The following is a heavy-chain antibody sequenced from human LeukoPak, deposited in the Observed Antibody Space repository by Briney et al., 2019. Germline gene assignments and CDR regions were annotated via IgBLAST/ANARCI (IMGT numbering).Heavy chain of an antibody. J-gene: IGHJ4*02. CDR1: GFSLSTSGVG. Sequence: ESGPTLVKPTQTLTLTCTFSGFSLSTSGVGVGWIRQPPGKALEWLALIYWDDDKRYSPSLKSRLTITKDTSKNQVVLTMTNMDPVDTATYYCAHRYYDILTGYYTFDYWGQGTLVTVSS. D-gene: IGHD3-9*01. CDR3: AHRYYDILTGYYTFDY. CDR2: IYWDDDK. V-gene: IGHV2-5*02.